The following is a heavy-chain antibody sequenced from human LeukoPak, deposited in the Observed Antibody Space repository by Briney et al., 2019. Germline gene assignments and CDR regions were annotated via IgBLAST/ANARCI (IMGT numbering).Heavy chain of an antibody. D-gene: IGHD6-6*01. CDR1: GYRFTTYW. V-gene: IGHV5-51*01. CDR2: IYPGDSDT. Sequence: GESLKISCKGSGYRFTTYWIGWVRQMPGKGLEWMGIIYPGDSDTRYSPSFQGQVTISADKSISTAYLQWSSLKASDTAMYYCARPADSSSSGGAFDIWGQGTMVTVSS. J-gene: IGHJ3*02. CDR3: ARPADSSSSGGAFDI.